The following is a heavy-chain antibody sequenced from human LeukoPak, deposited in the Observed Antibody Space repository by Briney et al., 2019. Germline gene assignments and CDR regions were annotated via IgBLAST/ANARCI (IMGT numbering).Heavy chain of an antibody. CDR1: GFTFGSYS. CDR3: AREGYQLLLGYYYYYMDV. V-gene: IGHV3-48*01. D-gene: IGHD2-2*01. Sequence: GGSLRLSGAASGFTFGSYSMNWVRQAPGKGLEWVSYISSGSSTIYYADSVKGRFTISRDNAKNSLYLQMNSLRAEDTAVYYCAREGYQLLLGYYYYYMDVWGKGTTVTVSS. J-gene: IGHJ6*03. CDR2: ISSGSSTI.